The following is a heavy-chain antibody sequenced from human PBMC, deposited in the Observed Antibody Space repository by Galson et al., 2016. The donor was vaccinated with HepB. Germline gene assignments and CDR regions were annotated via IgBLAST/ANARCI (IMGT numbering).Heavy chain of an antibody. V-gene: IGHV3-9*01. CDR1: GFTFDDYA. J-gene: IGHJ6*02. CDR3: AKDLESTVVTPMDV. CDR2: ISWNGDSR. D-gene: IGHD4-23*01. Sequence: SLRLSCAASGFTFDDYAMHWVRQAPGKGLERVSGISWNGDSRGYADSVQGRFTTSRDNAKNSLYLQMSGLRAEDTAVYFCAKDLESTVVTPMDVWGQGATVIVSS.